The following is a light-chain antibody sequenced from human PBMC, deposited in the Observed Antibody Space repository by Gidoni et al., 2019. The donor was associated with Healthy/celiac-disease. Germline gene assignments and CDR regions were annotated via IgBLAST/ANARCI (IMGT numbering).Light chain of an antibody. CDR1: SGSIASNY. CDR3: QSYDSSNLGEV. Sequence: NFMLTQPHSVSESPGKTVTISCTRSSGSIASNYVQWYPQRPGSAPTTVIYEDNQRPSGVPDRFSGSIDSSSNSASLTISGLKTEDEADYYCQSYDSSNLGEVFGGGTKLTVL. V-gene: IGLV6-57*04. CDR2: EDN. J-gene: IGLJ3*02.